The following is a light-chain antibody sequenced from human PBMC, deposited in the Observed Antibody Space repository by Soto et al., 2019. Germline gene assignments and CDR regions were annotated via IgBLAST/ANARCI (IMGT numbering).Light chain of an antibody. Sequence: DIQMTQSPSTLSASVGDRVTISCRPSQSINKWLAWYQHKPGKAPKLLIYEVSTLDNGVPSRFSGTASATDFTLTINSLQPDDFATYYCQHYSGDRTTFGQGTKVDIK. CDR2: EVS. CDR3: QHYSGDRTT. J-gene: IGKJ1*01. V-gene: IGKV1-5*03. CDR1: QSINKW.